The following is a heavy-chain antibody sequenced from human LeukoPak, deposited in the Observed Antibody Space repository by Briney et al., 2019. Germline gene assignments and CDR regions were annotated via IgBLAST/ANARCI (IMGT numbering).Heavy chain of an antibody. V-gene: IGHV3-7*03. CDR1: GFNFRAYW. D-gene: IGHD6-19*01. Sequence: GGSLRLSCTTSGFNFRAYWMAWVRQAPGKGLEWVANIHQHGSKENYVDSVKGRFTISRDNAKNSVFLQMNSLRAEDTALYYCAKVLEQWLVGGGFDYWGQGTLVTVSS. CDR3: AKVLEQWLVGGGFDY. CDR2: IHQHGSKE. J-gene: IGHJ4*02.